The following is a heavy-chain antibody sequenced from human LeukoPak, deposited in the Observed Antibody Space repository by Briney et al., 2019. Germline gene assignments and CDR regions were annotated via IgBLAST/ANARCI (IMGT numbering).Heavy chain of an antibody. D-gene: IGHD3-22*01. V-gene: IGHV4-34*01. J-gene: IGHJ4*02. CDR1: GGSFSGYY. CDR2: INHSGST. Sequence: SETLSLTCAVYGGSFSGYYWSWIRQPPGKGLEWIGEINHSGSTNYNPSLKSRVTISVDTSKNQFSLKLGSVTAADTAVYYCARADYYDSSAYYADYWGQGTLVTVSS. CDR3: ARADYYDSSAYYADY.